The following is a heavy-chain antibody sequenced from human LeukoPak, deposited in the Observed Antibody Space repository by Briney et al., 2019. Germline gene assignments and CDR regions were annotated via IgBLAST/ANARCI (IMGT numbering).Heavy chain of an antibody. CDR3: ARGDDISPGRVLEY. CDR2: INERGDIT. Sequence: GGSLRLSSVASAFTFSKHPMSWVRQAPGNGLELVSAINERGDITKYADSVMRRFTISRDNSKNTLYLQMNSLRAEDTAVYYCARGDDISPGRVLEYWGRGTLVTVSS. D-gene: IGHD3-9*01. J-gene: IGHJ4*02. CDR1: AFTFSKHP. V-gene: IGHV3-23*01.